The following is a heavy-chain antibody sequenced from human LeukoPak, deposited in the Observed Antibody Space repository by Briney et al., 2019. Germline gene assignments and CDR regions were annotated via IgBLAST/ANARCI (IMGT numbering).Heavy chain of an antibody. CDR2: IFDSSST. J-gene: IGHJ4*02. Sequence: SETLSLTCLVSNHAIIETDDRGWIRQTPGKGLEWIGSIFDSSSTDYTPSVKSRVTISLDRSNNQFSLTMTPVTAADTAVYHCVRVLDSGNSWYFFDLWGQGIRVVVS. D-gene: IGHD1-1*01. V-gene: IGHV4-38-2*02. CDR1: NHAIIETDD. CDR3: VRVLDSGNSWYFFDL.